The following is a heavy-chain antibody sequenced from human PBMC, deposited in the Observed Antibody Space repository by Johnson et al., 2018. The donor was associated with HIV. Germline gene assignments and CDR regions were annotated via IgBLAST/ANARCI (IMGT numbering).Heavy chain of an antibody. CDR3: AKGGWGGENSDHYAFDI. D-gene: IGHD3-16*01. Sequence: QVQLVESGGGVVQPGRSVRLYCAASGFIFSTYGMHWVRQAPGKGLEWVAVIWYDGSNEHYADSVKGRFTISRDNSKNTLYLQMNSLRAEDTAVDYCAKGGWGGENSDHYAFDIWGQGTLITVSS. CDR1: GFIFSTYG. V-gene: IGHV3-33*06. CDR2: IWYDGSNE. J-gene: IGHJ3*02.